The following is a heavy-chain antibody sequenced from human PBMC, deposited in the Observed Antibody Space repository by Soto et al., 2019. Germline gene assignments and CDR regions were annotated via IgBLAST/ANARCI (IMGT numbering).Heavy chain of an antibody. CDR2: IYTSGST. CDR1: GGSISSYY. Sequence: RSLTCTVSGGSISSYYWSWIRQPAGKGLEWIGRIYTSGSTNYNPSLKSRVTMSVDTSKNQFSLKLSSVTAADTAVYYCARHYYDSSGYRYNWFDPWGQGTLVTVSS. CDR3: ARHYYDSSGYRYNWFDP. D-gene: IGHD3-22*01. V-gene: IGHV4-4*07. J-gene: IGHJ5*02.